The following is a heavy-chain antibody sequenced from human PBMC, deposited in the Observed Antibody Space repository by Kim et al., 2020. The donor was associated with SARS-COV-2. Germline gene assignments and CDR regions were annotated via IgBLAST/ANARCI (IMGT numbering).Heavy chain of an antibody. Sequence: ASVKVSCKASGYTFTSYDINWVRQATGQGLEWMGWMNPNSGNTGYAQKFQGRVTMTRNTSISTAYMELSSLRSEDTAVYYCASFTQQLRPPVNYGMDVWGQGTTVTVSS. J-gene: IGHJ6*02. V-gene: IGHV1-8*01. CDR1: GYTFTSYD. CDR2: MNPNSGNT. CDR3: ASFTQQLRPPVNYGMDV. D-gene: IGHD6-13*01.